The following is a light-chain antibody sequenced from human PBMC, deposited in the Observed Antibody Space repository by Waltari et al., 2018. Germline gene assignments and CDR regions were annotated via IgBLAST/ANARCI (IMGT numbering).Light chain of an antibody. CDR3: QQYGSSPT. CDR1: QRVTSSY. CDR2: GAS. V-gene: IGKV3-20*01. J-gene: IGKJ5*01. Sequence: DIVLTQSPGTLSLSPGARAPLSCRASQRVTSSYLAWYQQKPGQAPRLLIYGASSRATGIPDRFSGSGSGTDFTLTISRLEPEDFAVYYCQQYGSSPTFGQGTRLEIK.